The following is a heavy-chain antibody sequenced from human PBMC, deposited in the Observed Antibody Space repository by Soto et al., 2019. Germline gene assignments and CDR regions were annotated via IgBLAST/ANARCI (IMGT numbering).Heavy chain of an antibody. Sequence: EVQLVESGGGVVRPGGSLRLSCAASGFTFDDYGMSWVRQAPGKGLEWVSGINWNGGSTGYADSVKGRFTISRDNAKNSLYLQMNSLRAEDTALYYCARDLYYYDSSGYPPLDYWGQGTLVTVSS. CDR3: ARDLYYYDSSGYPPLDY. D-gene: IGHD3-22*01. V-gene: IGHV3-20*04. CDR1: GFTFDDYG. CDR2: INWNGGST. J-gene: IGHJ4*02.